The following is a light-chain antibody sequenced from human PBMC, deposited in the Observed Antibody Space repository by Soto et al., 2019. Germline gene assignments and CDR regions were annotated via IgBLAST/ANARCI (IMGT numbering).Light chain of an antibody. V-gene: IGKV3-11*01. Sequence: EVMMTQSPATLSVSPGERATLSCRASQSVGKYLVWYQQKPGQAPRLLIYGAFNRATGIPARFSGSGSGTDFTLTISSLEPEDSAVYYCQQRNVWPPVTFGQGTRLENK. CDR3: QQRNVWPPVT. CDR1: QSVGKY. CDR2: GAF. J-gene: IGKJ5*01.